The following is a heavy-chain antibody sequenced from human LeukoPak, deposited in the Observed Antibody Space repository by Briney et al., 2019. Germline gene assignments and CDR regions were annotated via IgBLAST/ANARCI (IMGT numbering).Heavy chain of an antibody. D-gene: IGHD3-10*01. V-gene: IGHV4-34*01. Sequence: SETLSLTCAVYGGSFSGYYWSWIRQPPGKGLAWIGEINHSGSTNYNPSLKSRVTISVDPSKNQFSLKLSSVTAADTAVYYCARLLVRGVIIFSRYNWFDPWGQGTLVTVSS. J-gene: IGHJ5*02. CDR3: ARLLVRGVIIFSRYNWFDP. CDR2: INHSGST. CDR1: GGSFSGYY.